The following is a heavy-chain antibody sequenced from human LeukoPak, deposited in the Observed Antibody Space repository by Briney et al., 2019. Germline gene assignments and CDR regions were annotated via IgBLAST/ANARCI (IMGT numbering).Heavy chain of an antibody. CDR3: ATDLVV. Sequence: ASVKVSCKASGYTFTGYYMHWVRQAPGQGLEWMGWINPNSGNTGYAQKFQGRVTMTEDTSTDTAYMGLSSLRSEDTAVYYCATDLVVWGQGTLVTVSS. CDR2: INPNSGNT. V-gene: IGHV1-8*02. D-gene: IGHD3-16*01. CDR1: GYTFTGYY. J-gene: IGHJ4*02.